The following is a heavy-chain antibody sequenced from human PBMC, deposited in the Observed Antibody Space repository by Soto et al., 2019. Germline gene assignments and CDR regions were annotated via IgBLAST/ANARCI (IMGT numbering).Heavy chain of an antibody. CDR2: ISGSGGST. CDR1: GFTFSSYA. Sequence: GGSLRLSCAASGFTFSSYAMSWVRQAPGKGLEWVSAISGSGGSTYYADSVKGRFTISRDNSKNTLYLQMNSLRAEDTAVYYCAKDQLKIFGVPEKWFDPWGQGTLVTVSS. V-gene: IGHV3-23*01. D-gene: IGHD3-3*01. J-gene: IGHJ5*02. CDR3: AKDQLKIFGVPEKWFDP.